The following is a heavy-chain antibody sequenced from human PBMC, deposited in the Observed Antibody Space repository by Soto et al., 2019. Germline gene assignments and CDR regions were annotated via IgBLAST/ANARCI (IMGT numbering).Heavy chain of an antibody. CDR2: ISAYNGNT. Sequence: ASVKVSCKASGYTFTSYGISWVRQAPGQGLEWMGWISAYNGNTNYAQKLQGRVTMTTDTSTSTAYMELRSLRSDDTAVYYCERGLSGSYLEYYFDYWGQGTLVTVPS. V-gene: IGHV1-18*01. D-gene: IGHD1-26*01. CDR3: ERGLSGSYLEYYFDY. J-gene: IGHJ4*02. CDR1: GYTFTSYG.